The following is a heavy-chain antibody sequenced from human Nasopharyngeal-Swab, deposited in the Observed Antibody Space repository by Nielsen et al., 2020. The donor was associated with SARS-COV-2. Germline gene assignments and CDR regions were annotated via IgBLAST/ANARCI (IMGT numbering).Heavy chain of an antibody. J-gene: IGHJ6*04. CDR2: IIPIFGTT. Sequence: SVKVSCKASGRTFTNYSIHWVRQAPGQGLEWIGGIIPIFGTTNHAQKFQGRVTLTADESTSTAYMELSSLRSEDTAVYYCARDVGEWPLHSWGKGTTVTVSS. CDR3: ARDVGEWPLHS. D-gene: IGHD3-3*01. CDR1: GRTFTNYS. V-gene: IGHV1-69*13.